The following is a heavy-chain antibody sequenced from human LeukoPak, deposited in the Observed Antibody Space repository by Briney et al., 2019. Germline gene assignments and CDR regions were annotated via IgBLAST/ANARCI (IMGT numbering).Heavy chain of an antibody. V-gene: IGHV3-30*18. CDR2: ISYDGSNK. D-gene: IGHD6-19*01. J-gene: IGHJ4*02. CDR1: GFTFSSYG. Sequence: PGGSLRLSCAASGFTFSSYGMHWVRQAPGKGLEWVAVISYDGSNKYYADSVKGRFTISRDNSKNTLYLQMNSLRAEDTAVYYCAKDPQSSGWFDYWGQGTLVTVSS. CDR3: AKDPQSSGWFDY.